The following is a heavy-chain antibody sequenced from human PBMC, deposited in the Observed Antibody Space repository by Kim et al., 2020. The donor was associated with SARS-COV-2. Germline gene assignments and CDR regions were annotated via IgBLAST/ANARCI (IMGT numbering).Heavy chain of an antibody. Sequence: NPSLKSRVTISVDTSKNQFSLKLSSVTAADTAVYYCSTFRGRGSSQPADYWGQGTLVTVSS. D-gene: IGHD6-6*01. V-gene: IGHV4-39*01. J-gene: IGHJ4*02. CDR3: STFRGRGSSQPADY.